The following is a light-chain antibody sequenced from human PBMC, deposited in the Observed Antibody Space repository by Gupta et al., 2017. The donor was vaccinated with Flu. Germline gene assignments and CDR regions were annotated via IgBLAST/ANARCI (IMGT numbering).Light chain of an antibody. J-gene: IGKJ1*01. Sequence: DIVMTQSPDSLAVSLGERATINCRSSRSVLYNSNNKNYLAWYQQKPGQPPKLLIYWVSTRESGVPDRFSGSGSGTDFTLTISSLQAEDVAVYYCQQYYATASWTFGQGTKVEIK. V-gene: IGKV4-1*01. CDR1: RSVLYNSNNKNY. CDR2: WVS. CDR3: QQYYATASWT.